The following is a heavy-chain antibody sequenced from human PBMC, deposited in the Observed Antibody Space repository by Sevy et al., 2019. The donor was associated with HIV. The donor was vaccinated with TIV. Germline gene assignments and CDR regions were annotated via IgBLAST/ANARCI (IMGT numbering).Heavy chain of an antibody. V-gene: IGHV3-30*18. J-gene: IGHJ4*02. CDR3: AKGVGAVTAPFDY. D-gene: IGHD2-21*02. CDR2: ISYDGSNK. Sequence: GGSLRLSCAASGFTFSSYGMHWVRQAPGKGLEWVAVISYDGSNKYYADSVKGRFTISRDNCKNTLYLQMNSLRAEDTAVYYCAKGVGAVTAPFDYWGQGTLVTVSS. CDR1: GFTFSSYG.